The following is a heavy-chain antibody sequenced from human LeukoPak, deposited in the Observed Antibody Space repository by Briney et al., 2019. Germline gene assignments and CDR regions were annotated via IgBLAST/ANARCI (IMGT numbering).Heavy chain of an antibody. D-gene: IGHD3-10*01. CDR2: IRYNGNNQ. CDR3: AKDSAFYYIDV. V-gene: IGHV3-30*02. J-gene: IGHJ6*03. CDR1: GFTFTSYA. Sequence: PGVSLRLSCAASGFTFTSYAMSWVRQAPGKGLEWVAFIRYNGNNQYYADSVKGRFTISRDNSKNTLYLQMNSLKGDDTAVYYCAKDSAFYYIDVWGKGTTVIISS.